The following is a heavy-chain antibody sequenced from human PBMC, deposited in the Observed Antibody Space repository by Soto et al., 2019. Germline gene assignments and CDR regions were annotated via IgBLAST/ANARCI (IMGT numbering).Heavy chain of an antibody. Sequence: EVQLVESGGGLVKAGGSLRLYCAASGFTFNLYSINWVRQAPGKGLEWVSTISIRNYIYYADAVKGRFTISRDNAQHLVYLQMSSLRGEDTAMYYCARDFRRNEADGFDLWGRGTMVTVSS. V-gene: IGHV3-21*01. CDR3: ARDFRRNEADGFDL. J-gene: IGHJ3*01. CDR1: GFTFNLYS. CDR2: ISIRNYI.